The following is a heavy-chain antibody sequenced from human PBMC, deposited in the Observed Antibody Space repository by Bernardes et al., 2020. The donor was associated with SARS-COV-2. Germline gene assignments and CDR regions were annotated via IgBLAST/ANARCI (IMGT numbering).Heavy chain of an antibody. D-gene: IGHD6-19*01. CDR3: ARRNDENGWYDY. V-gene: IGHV4-59*01. J-gene: IGHJ4*02. CDR1: GGSISSYY. CDR2: IYYSGSIFNSGTT. Sequence: SETLSLTCTVSGGSISSYYWTWMRQPPGKGLDWIGCIYYSGSIFNSGTTNYTPSLKSRVTISVETSRNQFSLKLNSVTAADTAVYYCARRNDENGWYDYWGQGILVTVSS.